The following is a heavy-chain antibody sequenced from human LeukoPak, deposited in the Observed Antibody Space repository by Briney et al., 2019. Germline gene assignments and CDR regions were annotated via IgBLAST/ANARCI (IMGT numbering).Heavy chain of an antibody. J-gene: IGHJ4*02. CDR3: ARGRPHGNDY. V-gene: IGHV3-74*01. Sequence: GGSLRLSCAASGFTFSSYWMNWVRQAPGKGLVWVSRIASDGSSTTYADSVKGRFSISRDNAMNTLYLQMNSLRVEDTAVYYCARGRPHGNDYWGQGTLVTVSS. CDR1: GFTFSSYW. CDR2: IASDGSST. D-gene: IGHD4-23*01.